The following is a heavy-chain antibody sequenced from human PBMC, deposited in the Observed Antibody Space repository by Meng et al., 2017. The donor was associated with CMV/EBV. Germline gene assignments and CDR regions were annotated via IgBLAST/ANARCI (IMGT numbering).Heavy chain of an antibody. CDR3: ARGGVFRGVILY. CDR1: GYTFTGYY. D-gene: IGHD3-10*01. J-gene: IGHJ4*02. CDR2: INPSGGST. V-gene: IGHV1-46*01. Sequence: KASGYTFTGYYMHWVRQAPGQGLEWMGIINPSGGSTSYAQKFQGRVTMTRDTSTSTVYMELSSLRSEDTAVYYCARGGVFRGVILYWGQGTLVTVSS.